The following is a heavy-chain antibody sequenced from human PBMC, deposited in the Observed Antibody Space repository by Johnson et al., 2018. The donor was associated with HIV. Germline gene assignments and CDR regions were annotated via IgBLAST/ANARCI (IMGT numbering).Heavy chain of an antibody. CDR2: IKQDGSEK. CDR3: ARVRRQLVRLSAFDI. J-gene: IGHJ3*02. Sequence: VQLVESGGGLVQPGGSLRLSCAASGFTFNNHWMTWVRQAPGKGLEWVANIKQDGSEKYYVDSVKGRFTISRDNAKNSLHLQMNSLRAEDTAVYSCARVRRQLVRLSAFDIWGQGTLVTVSS. CDR1: GFTFNNHW. D-gene: IGHD6-6*01. V-gene: IGHV3-7*01.